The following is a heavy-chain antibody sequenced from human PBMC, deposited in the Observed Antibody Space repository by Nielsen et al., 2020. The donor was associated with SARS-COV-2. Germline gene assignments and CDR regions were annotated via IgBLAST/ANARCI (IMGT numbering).Heavy chain of an antibody. CDR1: GGSFSGYY. D-gene: IGHD3-22*01. CDR3: ASLATYYYDSSGAFDY. V-gene: IGHV4-34*01. Sequence: SETLSLTCAVYGGSFSGYYWSWIRQPPGKGLECIGEINHSGSTNYNPSLKSRVTISVDTSKNQFSLKLSSVTAADTAVYYCASLATYYYDSSGAFDYWGQGTLVTVSS. J-gene: IGHJ4*02. CDR2: INHSGST.